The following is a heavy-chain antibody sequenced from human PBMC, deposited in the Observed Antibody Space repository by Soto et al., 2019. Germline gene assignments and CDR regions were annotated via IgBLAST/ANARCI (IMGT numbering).Heavy chain of an antibody. D-gene: IGHD3-10*01. Sequence: QITLKESGPTLVKPTQTLTLTCTFSGFSFSINGVAVGWIRQPPGQALEWLGLIYWDDDQRYNPSLKNRLTITKDTSRNQVVLTMTNMDPVDTATYYCAHKRDVSRGFKYWGQGTLVTVSS. V-gene: IGHV2-5*02. J-gene: IGHJ4*02. CDR3: AHKRDVSRGFKY. CDR1: GFSFSINGVA. CDR2: IYWDDDQ.